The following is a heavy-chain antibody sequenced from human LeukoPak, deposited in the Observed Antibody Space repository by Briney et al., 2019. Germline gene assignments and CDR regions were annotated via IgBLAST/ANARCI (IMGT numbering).Heavy chain of an antibody. CDR2: IIPILGIA. Sequence: GSSVKVSCKASGGTFSSYAISWVRQAPGQGLEWMGRIIPILGIANYAQKFQGRVTITADKSTSTAYMELSSLRSEDTAVYYCARVSRVEQQLVLEYWGQGTLVTVSS. CDR1: GGTFSSYA. CDR3: ARVSRVEQQLVLEY. V-gene: IGHV1-69*04. D-gene: IGHD6-13*01. J-gene: IGHJ4*02.